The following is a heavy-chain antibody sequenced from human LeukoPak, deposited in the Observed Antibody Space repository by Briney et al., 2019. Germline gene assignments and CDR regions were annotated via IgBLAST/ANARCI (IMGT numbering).Heavy chain of an antibody. CDR1: GFTFSDYY. J-gene: IGHJ4*02. CDR2: ISSDGGTT. Sequence: PGGSLRLSCAASGFTFSDYYMSWIRQAPGKGLEWVSYISSDGGTTYYIDSVKGRFTISRDNAKNSLYLQMNSLRAEDTAVYYCARKQAPSYFDYWGQGTLVTVSS. CDR3: ARKQAPSYFDY. D-gene: IGHD6-13*01. V-gene: IGHV3-11*01.